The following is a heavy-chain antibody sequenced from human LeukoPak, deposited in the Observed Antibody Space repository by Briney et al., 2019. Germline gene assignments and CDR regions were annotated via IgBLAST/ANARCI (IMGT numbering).Heavy chain of an antibody. D-gene: IGHD6-13*01. Sequence: SETLSLTCAVYGGSFSGYYWSWIRQPPGKGLEWIGEINHSGSTNYNPSLKSRVTISVDTSKNQFSLKLSSVTAADTAVYYCAREDSSWFSPFDYWGQGTLVTVSS. V-gene: IGHV4-34*01. CDR2: INHSGST. CDR1: GGSFSGYY. J-gene: IGHJ4*02. CDR3: AREDSSWFSPFDY.